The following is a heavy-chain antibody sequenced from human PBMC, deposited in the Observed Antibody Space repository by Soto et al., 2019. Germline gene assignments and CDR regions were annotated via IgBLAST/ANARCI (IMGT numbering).Heavy chain of an antibody. J-gene: IGHJ5*02. CDR3: ATKGATGTSFVPGFEP. V-gene: IGHV3-7*01. D-gene: IGHD1-7*01. Sequence: DSVKGRFTISRDNAKNSLYLQMNSLRAEDTAVYYCATKGATGTSFVPGFEPWGQGTLVTVSS.